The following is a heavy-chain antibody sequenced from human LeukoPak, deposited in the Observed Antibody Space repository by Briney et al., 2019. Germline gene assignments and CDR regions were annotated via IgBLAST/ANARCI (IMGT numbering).Heavy chain of an antibody. J-gene: IGHJ5*02. CDR2: ISSSSSYI. D-gene: IGHD6-13*01. Sequence: GGSLRLSCAASGFTFSSYSMNWVRQAPGKGLEWVSSISSSSSYIYYADSAKGRFTISRDNAKNSLYLQMNSLRAEDTAVYYCATELSIAAAGTGNWFDPWGQGTLVTVSS. CDR3: ATELSIAAAGTGNWFDP. V-gene: IGHV3-21*01. CDR1: GFTFSSYS.